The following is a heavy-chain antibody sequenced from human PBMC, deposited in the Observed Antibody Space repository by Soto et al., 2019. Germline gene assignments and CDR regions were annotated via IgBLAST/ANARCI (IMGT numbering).Heavy chain of an antibody. J-gene: IGHJ4*02. Sequence: QVQLVQSGAEVKKPGASMRVSCKASGYTFSTYGTTWIRQAPGQGLEWMAWISGFNGDTKYAQRFQGRVTVTTDTSTTTAYMELRSLRSDDTAVYYCARAHYEIFRGRFDYWGQGTLVTVSS. D-gene: IGHD3-16*01. CDR2: ISGFNGDT. V-gene: IGHV1-18*04. CDR3: ARAHYEIFRGRFDY. CDR1: GYTFSTYG.